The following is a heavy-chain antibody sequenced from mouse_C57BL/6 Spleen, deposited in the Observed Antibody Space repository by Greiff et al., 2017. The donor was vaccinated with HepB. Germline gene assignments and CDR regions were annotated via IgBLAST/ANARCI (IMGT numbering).Heavy chain of an antibody. CDR3: VRHEATRGFAY. D-gene: IGHD3-2*02. V-gene: IGHV10-1*01. J-gene: IGHJ3*01. CDR1: GFSFNTYA. CDR2: IRSKSNNYAT. Sequence: EVNVVESGGGLVQPKGSLKLSCAASGFSFNTYAMNWVRQAPGKGLEWVARIRSKSNNYATYYADSVKDRFTISRDDSESMLYLQMNNLKTEDTAMYYCVRHEATRGFAYWGQGTLVTVSA.